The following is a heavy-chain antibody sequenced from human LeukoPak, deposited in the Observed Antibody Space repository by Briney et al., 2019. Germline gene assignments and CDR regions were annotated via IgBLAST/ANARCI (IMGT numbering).Heavy chain of an antibody. Sequence: SETLSLTCTVSGGSISSSRYYWGWVRQPPGKGLEWIGTIDNSGITYYNPSLKSRVTISLDMSKNQFSLNLSSVTAADTAVYYCARGTLVAGTGHWGQGILVTVSS. CDR3: ARGTLVAGTGH. D-gene: IGHD6-19*01. CDR2: IDNSGIT. J-gene: IGHJ1*01. V-gene: IGHV4-39*07. CDR1: GGSISSSRYY.